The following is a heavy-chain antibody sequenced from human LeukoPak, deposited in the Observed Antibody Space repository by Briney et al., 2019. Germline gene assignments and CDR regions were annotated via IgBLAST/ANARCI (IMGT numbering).Heavy chain of an antibody. CDR3: ARGGGGGPPWFGELLVYYYYMDV. Sequence: AASVKVSCKASGYTFTGYYMHWVRQAPGQGLEWMGWINPNSGGTNYAQKFQGRVTMTRDTSISTAYMELSRLRSDDTAVYYCARGGGGGPPWFGELLVYYYYMDVWGKGTTVTISS. CDR2: INPNSGGT. CDR1: GYTFTGYY. V-gene: IGHV1-2*02. D-gene: IGHD3-10*01. J-gene: IGHJ6*03.